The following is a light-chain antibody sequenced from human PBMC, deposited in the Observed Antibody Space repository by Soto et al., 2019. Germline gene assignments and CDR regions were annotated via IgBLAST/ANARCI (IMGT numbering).Light chain of an antibody. CDR2: EVT. Sequence: QSVLTQPHSASGSPGQSVTISCTGTSSDVGAYKYVSWYQQYPGKAPKLMIYEVTKRPSGVPDRFSGSKSGNTASLTVSGLQAEDEADYYCTSYVGNDIWVFGGGTKLTVL. CDR3: TSYVGNDIWV. V-gene: IGLV2-8*01. J-gene: IGLJ3*02. CDR1: SSDVGAYKY.